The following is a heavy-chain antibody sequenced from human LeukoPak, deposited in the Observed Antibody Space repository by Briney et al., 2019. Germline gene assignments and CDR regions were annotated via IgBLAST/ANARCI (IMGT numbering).Heavy chain of an antibody. D-gene: IGHD3-9*01. J-gene: IGHJ4*02. CDR3: ARGNILTGYCFDF. CDR1: GGSITGYY. CDR2: IHYTGAT. Sequence: SETPSLTCAVYGGSITGYYWGWVRQTPGRGLEWVGEIHYTGATSYNPSLKSRATISTDTSKNQFSLRLSSVTAADTAVYYCARGNILTGYCFDFWGQGALVTVSS. V-gene: IGHV4-34*01.